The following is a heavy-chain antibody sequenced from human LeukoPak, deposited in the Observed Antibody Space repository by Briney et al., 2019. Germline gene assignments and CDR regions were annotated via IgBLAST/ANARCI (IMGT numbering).Heavy chain of an antibody. CDR1: GFTFSDYY. V-gene: IGHV3-11*04. Sequence: GGSLRLSCAASGFTFSDYYMSWIRQAPGKGLEWVSYISSSGSTMYYADSVKGRFTISRDNAKNSLYLQMNSLRAEDTAVYYCASNYAYYYDSSGYYTTWGQGTLVTVSS. J-gene: IGHJ5*02. CDR3: ASNYAYYYDSSGYYTT. CDR2: ISSSGSTM. D-gene: IGHD3-22*01.